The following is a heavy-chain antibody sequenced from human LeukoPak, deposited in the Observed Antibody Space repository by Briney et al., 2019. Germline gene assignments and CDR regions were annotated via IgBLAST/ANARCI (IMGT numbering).Heavy chain of an antibody. D-gene: IGHD3-10*01. V-gene: IGHV2-70*11. CDR3: ARFRHSMVRGGFYFDY. CDR1: GFSLSTSGMC. J-gene: IGHJ4*02. CDR2: IDWDDDK. Sequence: SGPTLVNPTQTLTLTCTFSGFSLSTSGMCVSWIRQPPGKALEWLARIDWDDDKYYSTSLKTRLTISKDTSKNQVVLTMTNMDPVDTATYYCARFRHSMVRGGFYFDYWGQGTLVTVSS.